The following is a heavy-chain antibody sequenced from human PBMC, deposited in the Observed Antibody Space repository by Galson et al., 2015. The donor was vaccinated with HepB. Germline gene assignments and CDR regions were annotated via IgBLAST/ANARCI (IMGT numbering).Heavy chain of an antibody. CDR2: IIPIFGTA. V-gene: IGHV1-69*13. CDR1: GGTFSSYA. J-gene: IGHJ6*03. Sequence: SVKVSCKASGGTFSSYAISWVRQAPGQGLEWMGGIIPIFGTANYAQKFQGRVTITADESTSTAYMELSSLRSEDTAVYYCARGKVPAVHHHYIYYYYYYMDVWGKGTTVTVSS. CDR3: ARGKVPAVHHHYIYYYYYYMDV. D-gene: IGHD2-2*01.